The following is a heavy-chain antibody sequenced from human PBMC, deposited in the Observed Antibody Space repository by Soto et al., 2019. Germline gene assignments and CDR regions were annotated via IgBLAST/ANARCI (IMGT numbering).Heavy chain of an antibody. J-gene: IGHJ4*02. D-gene: IGHD2-15*01. V-gene: IGHV1-69*13. CDR3: ARDTYCSGGSCGMLDY. CDR1: GGTFSSYA. CDR2: IIPIFGTA. Sequence: ASVKVSCKASGGTFSSYAISWVRQAPGQGLEWMGGIIPIFGTANYAQKFQGRVTITADESTSTAYMELSSLRSEDTAVYYCARDTYCSGGSCGMLDYWGQGTLVTVSS.